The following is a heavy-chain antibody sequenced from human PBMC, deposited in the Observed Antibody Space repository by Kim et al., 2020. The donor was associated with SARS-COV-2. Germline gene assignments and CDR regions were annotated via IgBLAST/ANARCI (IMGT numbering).Heavy chain of an antibody. J-gene: IGHJ4*02. CDR2: ISGSGGST. D-gene: IGHD3-22*01. CDR3: AKDRYYYDSSGYIDY. Sequence: GGSLRLSCAASGFTFSSYAMSWVRQAPGKGLEWVSAISGSGGSTYYADSVKGRFTISRDNSKNTLYLQMNSLRAEDTAVYYCAKDRYYYDSSGYIDYWGQGTLVTVSS. V-gene: IGHV3-23*01. CDR1: GFTFSSYA.